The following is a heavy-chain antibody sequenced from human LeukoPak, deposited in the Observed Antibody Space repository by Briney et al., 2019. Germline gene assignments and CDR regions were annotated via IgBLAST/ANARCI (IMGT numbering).Heavy chain of an antibody. J-gene: IGHJ4*02. CDR2: IYYSGST. D-gene: IGHD4-17*01. CDR3: ARDRYGDHTYFDY. V-gene: IGHV4-59*01. Sequence: SETLSLTCTVSGGSISSYYWSWIRQPPGKGLEWIGYIYYSGSTNYNPSLKSRVTISVDTSKNQFSLKLSSVTAADTAVYYCARDRYGDHTYFDYWGQGTLVTVSS. CDR1: GGSISSYY.